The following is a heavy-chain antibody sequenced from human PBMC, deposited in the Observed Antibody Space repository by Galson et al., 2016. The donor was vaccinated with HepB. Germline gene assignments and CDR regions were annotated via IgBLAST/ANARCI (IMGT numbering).Heavy chain of an antibody. V-gene: IGHV3-30*18. CDR1: GFTFSSYG. CDR3: AKGEPYYYGSGTLPEDY. D-gene: IGHD3-10*01. Sequence: SLRLSCAASGFTFSSYGMHWVRQAPGKGLEWVAVISYDGSNKYYADSVKGRFTISRDNSKNTLYLQMNSLRAEDTAVYYCAKGEPYYYGSGTLPEDYWGQGTLVTVSS. J-gene: IGHJ4*02. CDR2: ISYDGSNK.